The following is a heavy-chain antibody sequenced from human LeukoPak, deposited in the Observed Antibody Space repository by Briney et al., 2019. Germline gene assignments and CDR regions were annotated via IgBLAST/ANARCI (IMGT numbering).Heavy chain of an antibody. CDR2: INHDGSST. CDR1: GFTFTTFW. Sequence: GGSLRLSCATSGFTFTTFWMHWVRQAPGKGLVWVSRINHDGSSTNYADSVKGRFTISRDNAKNTVYLQMNSLGAEDTAVYYCARDPGYTSTWHYWGQGTLVTVSS. V-gene: IGHV3-74*01. J-gene: IGHJ4*02. CDR3: ARDPGYTSTWHY. D-gene: IGHD6-13*01.